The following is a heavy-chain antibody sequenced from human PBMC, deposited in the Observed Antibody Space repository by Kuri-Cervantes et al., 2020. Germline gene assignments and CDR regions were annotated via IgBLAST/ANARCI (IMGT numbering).Heavy chain of an antibody. CDR3: AREPYTCRSARCYGDYYYMDV. V-gene: IGHV1-3*01. J-gene: IGHJ6*03. CDR2: IDAGDGNT. D-gene: IGHD2-2*01. Sequence: ASVKVSCKASGYSFRQFAMHWVRQAPGQSLEWMGWIDAGDGNTKYSQKFQDRLTVTTDTSANTVYMELSSLRAEDTAVYYCAREPYTCRSARCYGDYYYMDVWGKGTTVTVSS. CDR1: GYSFRQFA.